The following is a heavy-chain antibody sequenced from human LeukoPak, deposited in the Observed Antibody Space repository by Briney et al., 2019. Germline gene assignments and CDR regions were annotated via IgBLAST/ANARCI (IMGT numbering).Heavy chain of an antibody. V-gene: IGHV3-21*01. CDR2: ISSSSSYI. D-gene: IGHD7-27*01. CDR1: GFTFSTHA. J-gene: IGHJ3*02. Sequence: GGSLRLSCAASGFTFSTHAMSWVRQAPGKGLEWVSSISSSSSYIYYADSVKGRFTISRDNAKNSLYLQMNSLRAEDTAVYYCARDLDWGECAFDIWGQGTMVTVSS. CDR3: ARDLDWGECAFDI.